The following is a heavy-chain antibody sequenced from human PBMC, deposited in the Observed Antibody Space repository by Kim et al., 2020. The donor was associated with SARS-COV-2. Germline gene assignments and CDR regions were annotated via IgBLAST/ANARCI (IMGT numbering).Heavy chain of an antibody. J-gene: IGHJ3*02. D-gene: IGHD5-18*01. V-gene: IGHV3-7*01. CDR3: GYSYGYAFDI. CDR2: SVK. Sequence: SVKQYVDSGKGRFAISRDNAKNSVYLQMSNLRVDDTAVYFCGYSYGYAFDIWGKGTMVTVSS.